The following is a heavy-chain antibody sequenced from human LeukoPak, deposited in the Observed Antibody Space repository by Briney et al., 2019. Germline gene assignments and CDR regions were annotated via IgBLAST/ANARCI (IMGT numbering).Heavy chain of an antibody. V-gene: IGHV4-34*01. D-gene: IGHD5-12*01. CDR3: AGYAY. CDR2: INHSGST. CDR1: GGSFSGYY. J-gene: IGHJ4*02. Sequence: SETLCLTCAVYGGSFSGYYWSWIRQPPGRGLEWIGEINHSGSTNYNPPLTSRVSISVDTSKNQCSLKLSSVTAADTAVYYCAGYAYGGEGTLVTVPS.